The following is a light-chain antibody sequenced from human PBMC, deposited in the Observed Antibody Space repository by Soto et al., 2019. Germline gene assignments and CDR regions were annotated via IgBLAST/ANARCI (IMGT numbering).Light chain of an antibody. CDR2: DSS. Sequence: EIVLTQFPATLSLSPGERATLSCRASQSVSSYLAWYQKKRGQAPSILIYDSSNRATGIPARFSGSGSGTDFSLTISSLETEDFAVYYCQQRSNWPLTFGGGTKVDIK. V-gene: IGKV3-11*01. J-gene: IGKJ4*01. CDR3: QQRSNWPLT. CDR1: QSVSSY.